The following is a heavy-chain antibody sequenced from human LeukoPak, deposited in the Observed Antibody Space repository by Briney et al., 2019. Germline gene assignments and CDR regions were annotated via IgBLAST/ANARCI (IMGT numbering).Heavy chain of an antibody. CDR3: ARDYESGSYSRVDRGGGAFDI. CDR2: IHPRGGRT. V-gene: IGHV1-46*01. CDR1: GYTFTGYY. J-gene: IGHJ3*02. Sequence: ATVSLSYRACGYTFTGYYMHWVRQAPRRGREWMGVIHPRGGRTSYAQKFQGRVTITRDSSKSNVYMELSRLIQEDTAVYYLARDYESGSYSRVDRGGGAFDIWGEGTMDSVSS. D-gene: IGHD1-26*01.